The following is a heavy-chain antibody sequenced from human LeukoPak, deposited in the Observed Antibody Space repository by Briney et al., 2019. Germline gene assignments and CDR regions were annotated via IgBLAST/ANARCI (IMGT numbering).Heavy chain of an antibody. D-gene: IGHD5-12*01. V-gene: IGHV3-48*02. J-gene: IGHJ4*02. CDR2: ISSSSDAI. CDR3: ARAMRSGYDY. Sequence: QPGGSLRLSCAGSGFTFSTYGMNWVRQAPGKGPEWVSYISSSSDAIYYQDSVRGRFTISRDNAKNSLYLQMNSLRDEDTAVYYCARAMRSGYDYWGQGTLVTVSS. CDR1: GFTFSTYG.